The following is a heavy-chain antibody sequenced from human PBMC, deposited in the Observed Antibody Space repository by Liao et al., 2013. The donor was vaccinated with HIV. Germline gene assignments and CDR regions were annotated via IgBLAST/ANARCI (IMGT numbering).Heavy chain of an antibody. D-gene: IGHD2-21*02. CDR2: INHGGST. Sequence: QLHLQESGPGLLKPSETLSLTCTVSGGSISSNSYYYWGWIRQPPGKGLEWIGEINHGGSTNYNPSLKSRVTISVDTSKNQFSLKLSSVTAADTAVYSCARGAGGDDAAFDIWGQGTMVTVSS. J-gene: IGHJ3*02. CDR3: ARGAGGDDAAFDI. CDR1: GGSISSNSYYY. V-gene: IGHV4-39*07.